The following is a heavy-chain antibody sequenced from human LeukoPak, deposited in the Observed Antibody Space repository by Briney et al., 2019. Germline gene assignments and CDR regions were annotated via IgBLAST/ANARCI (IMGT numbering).Heavy chain of an antibody. CDR2: ISSSSSYI. V-gene: IGHV3-21*01. Sequence: GGSLRLSCAASGFTFSSYSMNWVRQTPGKGLEWVSSISSSSSYIYYAASVKGRFTISRDNAKNSLYLQMNSLRAEDTAVYYCARTAMAYYFDYWGQGTLVTVSS. D-gene: IGHD5-18*01. CDR3: ARTAMAYYFDY. J-gene: IGHJ4*02. CDR1: GFTFSSYS.